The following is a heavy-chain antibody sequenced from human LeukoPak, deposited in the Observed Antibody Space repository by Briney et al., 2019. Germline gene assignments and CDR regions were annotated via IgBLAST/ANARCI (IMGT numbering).Heavy chain of an antibody. D-gene: IGHD6-13*01. J-gene: IGHJ4*02. CDR2: ISNRSSTI. CDR1: GFTFSSYS. CDR3: ARDRFLRAGTIDY. Sequence: PGGSLRLSCAASGFTFSSYSMNWVRQAPGKGLEWGSYISNRSSTIYYADSVKGRFTISRDTAKNSLSLQMNSVSAEDTAVYYCARDRFLRAGTIDYWGQGTLVTVSS. V-gene: IGHV3-48*01.